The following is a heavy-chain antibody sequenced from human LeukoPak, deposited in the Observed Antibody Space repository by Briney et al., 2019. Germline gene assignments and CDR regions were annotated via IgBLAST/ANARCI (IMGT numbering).Heavy chain of an antibody. CDR1: GGSISSSSHY. V-gene: IGHV4-39*07. CDR3: AREVHYGSGSYYNDY. Sequence: SETLSLTCTVSGGSISSSSHYWGWIRQSPGKGLEWIGSIYYSGSTYYNPSLKSRVTISVDTSKNQFSPKLSSVTAADTAVYYCAREVHYGSGSYYNDYWGQGTLVTVSS. D-gene: IGHD3-10*01. J-gene: IGHJ4*02. CDR2: IYYSGST.